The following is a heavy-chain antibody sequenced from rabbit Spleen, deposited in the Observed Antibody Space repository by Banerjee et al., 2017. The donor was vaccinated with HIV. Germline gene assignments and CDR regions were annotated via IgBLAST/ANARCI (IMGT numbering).Heavy chain of an antibody. V-gene: IGHV1S45*01. Sequence: QEQLVESGGGLVQPEGSLTLTCTASGFSFSSRFYMCWVRQAPGKGLEWITCINIATGKSVYASWVSGRFIMSRTSSTTVTLQMTSLTAADTATYFCARDLVTAIGWNFALWGPGTLVTVS. D-gene: IGHD7-1*01. CDR1: GFSFSSRFY. J-gene: IGHJ6*01. CDR2: INIATGKS. CDR3: ARDLVTAIGWNFAL.